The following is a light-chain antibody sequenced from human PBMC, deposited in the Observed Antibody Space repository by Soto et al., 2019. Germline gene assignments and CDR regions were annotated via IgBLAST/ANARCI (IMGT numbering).Light chain of an antibody. Sequence: VMTQYPAPLSVSPGERPTLACGASQCVSINLAWYQQKPGQAPRLLIYGASTRATGIPARFRGSGSGSGLGLPASPLQSEDLAVYYCQQYNNWLPFTFAHGTRLEIK. CDR3: QQYNNWLPFT. CDR2: GAS. CDR1: QCVSIN. V-gene: IGKV3-15*01. J-gene: IGKJ5*01.